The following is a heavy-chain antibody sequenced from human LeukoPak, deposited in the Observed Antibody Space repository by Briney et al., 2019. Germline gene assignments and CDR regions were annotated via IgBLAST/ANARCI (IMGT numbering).Heavy chain of an antibody. CDR2: LSGRGDST. Sequence: GGSLRLSCAASGFTFSSYAMSWVRQAPGKGLEWVSALSGRGDSTYYADSVKGRFTISRDNAKNSLYLQMNSLRAEDTAVYYCARVTLTGYYAFDYWGQGTLVTVSS. CDR1: GFTFSSYA. V-gene: IGHV3-23*01. J-gene: IGHJ4*02. D-gene: IGHD3-9*01. CDR3: ARVTLTGYYAFDY.